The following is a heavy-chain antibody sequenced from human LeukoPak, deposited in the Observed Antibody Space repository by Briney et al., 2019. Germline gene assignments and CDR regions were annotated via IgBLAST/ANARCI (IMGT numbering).Heavy chain of an antibody. Sequence: ASVKVSCKASGYTFTGYYMHWVRQAPGQGLEWMGWINPNSGGTNYAQKFQGRVTMTRDTSISTAYMELSRLRSDDTAVYYCARGRYYYDSSGYYFDYWGQGTPVTVSS. J-gene: IGHJ4*02. CDR1: GYTFTGYY. CDR2: INPNSGGT. V-gene: IGHV1-2*02. CDR3: ARGRYYYDSSGYYFDY. D-gene: IGHD3-22*01.